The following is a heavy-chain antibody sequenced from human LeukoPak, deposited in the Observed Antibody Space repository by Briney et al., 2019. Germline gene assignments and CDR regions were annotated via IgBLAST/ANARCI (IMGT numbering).Heavy chain of an antibody. V-gene: IGHV3-30-3*01. J-gene: IGHJ4*02. CDR3: ARDAAPTTVTTSLGY. D-gene: IGHD4-17*01. CDR1: GFTFSSYA. Sequence: GGSLRLSCAASGFTFSSYAMHWVRQAPGKGLEWVAVISYDGSNKYYADSVKGRFTISRDNSKNTLYLQMNSLRAEDTAVYYCARDAAPTTVTTSLGYWGQGTLVTVSS. CDR2: ISYDGSNK.